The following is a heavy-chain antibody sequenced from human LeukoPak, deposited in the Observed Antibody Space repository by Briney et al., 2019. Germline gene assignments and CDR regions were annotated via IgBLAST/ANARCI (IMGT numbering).Heavy chain of an antibody. D-gene: IGHD5-24*01. J-gene: IGHJ6*03. CDR1: GFTFSSYG. V-gene: IGHV3-23*01. CDR2: ISGSGGST. CDR3: AKEGMATIFGIPDYYYYYMDV. Sequence: PGGSLRLSCAASGFTFSSYGMSWVRQAPGKGLEWVSAISGSGGSTYYADSVKGRFTISRDNSKNTLYLQMNSLRAEDTAVYYCAKEGMATIFGIPDYYYYYMDVWGKGTTVTISS.